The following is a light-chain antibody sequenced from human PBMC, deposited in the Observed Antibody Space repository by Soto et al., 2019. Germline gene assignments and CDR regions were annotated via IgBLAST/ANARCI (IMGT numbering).Light chain of an antibody. V-gene: IGKV1-5*01. J-gene: IGKJ2*01. CDR1: QSISSW. CDR3: QQYNTDPNT. Sequence: DIQMTQSPSTLSASVGDRVTISCRASQSISSWLAWYQQKPGKAPKLLIYDASTLESGVPSRFSGSGSGTEFTLTITSLQPDDFATYYCQQYNTDPNTFGQGTKLEIK. CDR2: DAS.